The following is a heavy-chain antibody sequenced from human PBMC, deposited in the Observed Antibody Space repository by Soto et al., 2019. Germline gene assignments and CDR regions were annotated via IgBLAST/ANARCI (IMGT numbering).Heavy chain of an antibody. CDR2: IRSKAYGGTT. CDR3: TRAKDYGDYYYYGMDV. J-gene: IGHJ6*02. CDR1: GFTFGDYA. D-gene: IGHD4-17*01. V-gene: IGHV3-49*03. Sequence: PGGSLRLSCTASGFTFGDYAMSWFRQAPGKGLEWVGFIRSKAYGGTTEYAASVKGRFTISRDDSKSIAYLQINSLKTEDTAVYYCTRAKDYGDYYYYGMDVWGQGTTVTVSS.